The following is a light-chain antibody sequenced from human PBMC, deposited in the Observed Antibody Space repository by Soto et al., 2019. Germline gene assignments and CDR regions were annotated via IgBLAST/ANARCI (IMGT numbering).Light chain of an antibody. Sequence: EFVLTQSPGTLSMSPGERATLSCRASQSVSSSSLAWYQQKPGQAPRLLIYDASNRATGIPDRFSGSGSGTDFTLSISRLEPEDFAVYYCQQYGSSPITFGQGTRLEIK. J-gene: IGKJ5*01. CDR1: QSVSSSS. CDR2: DAS. V-gene: IGKV3-20*01. CDR3: QQYGSSPIT.